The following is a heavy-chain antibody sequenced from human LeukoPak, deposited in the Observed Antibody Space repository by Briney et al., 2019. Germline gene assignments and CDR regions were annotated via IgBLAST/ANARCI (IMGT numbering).Heavy chain of an antibody. D-gene: IGHD1-26*01. CDR3: AKDRREMWELIGYGMDV. CDR1: GFTFDDYA. J-gene: IGHJ6*02. V-gene: IGHV3-9*01. CDR2: ISWNSGSI. Sequence: PGGSLRLSCAASGFTFDDYAMHWVRQAPGKGLEWVSGISWNSGSIGYADSVKGRFTISRDNAKNSLYLQMNSLRAEDTALYYCAKDRREMWELIGYGMDVWGQGTTVTVSS.